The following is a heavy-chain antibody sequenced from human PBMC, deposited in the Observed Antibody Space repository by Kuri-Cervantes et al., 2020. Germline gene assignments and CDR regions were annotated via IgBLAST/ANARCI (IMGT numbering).Heavy chain of an antibody. V-gene: IGHV3-52*01. CDR3: ARDSYSSSWYLPTLFDY. CDR2: IKCDGSEK. D-gene: IGHD6-13*01. Sequence: GESLKISCAASGFTFSSSWMHWVCQAPEKGLEWVADIKCDGSEKYYVDSVKGRFTISRDNSKNTLYLQMNSLRAEDTAVYYCARDSYSSSWYLPTLFDYWGQGTLVTVSS. J-gene: IGHJ4*02. CDR1: GFTFSSSW.